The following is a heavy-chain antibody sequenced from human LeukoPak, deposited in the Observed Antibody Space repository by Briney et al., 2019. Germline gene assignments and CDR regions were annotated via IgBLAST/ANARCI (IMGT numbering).Heavy chain of an antibody. D-gene: IGHD6-13*01. CDR2: ISSSSSYI. J-gene: IGHJ4*02. V-gene: IGHV3-21*01. CDR1: GFTFSSYS. Sequence: PGGSLRLSCAASGFTFSSYSMNWVRQAPGKGLEWVSSISSSSSYIYYADSVKGRFTISRDNAKNSLYLQMNSLRAEDTAVYYCARSPIIAAAGGYWGQGTLVTVSS. CDR3: ARSPIIAAAGGY.